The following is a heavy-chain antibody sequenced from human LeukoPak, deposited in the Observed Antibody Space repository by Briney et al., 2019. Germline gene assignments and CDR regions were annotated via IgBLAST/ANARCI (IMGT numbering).Heavy chain of an antibody. CDR2: IYYIRNT. CDR1: GASVGSAGYY. D-gene: IGHD1-26*01. CDR3: ARTQSQSGSYRYYFGY. J-gene: IGHJ4*02. V-gene: IGHV4-61*08. Sequence: SETLSLTCTVSGASVGSAGYYWTWIRQPPGGGLEWIGYIYYIRNTYYNPSLKSRVTMSLDLSNNQFSLRLNSVTAADTAVYYCARTQSQSGSYRYYFGYWGQGTLVTVSS.